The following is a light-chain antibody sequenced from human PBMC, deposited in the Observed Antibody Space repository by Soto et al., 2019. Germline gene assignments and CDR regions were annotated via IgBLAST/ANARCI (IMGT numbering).Light chain of an antibody. V-gene: IGLV2-8*01. J-gene: IGLJ3*02. CDR1: SSDVGGDNY. CDR3: SSYAGTNNGV. Sequence: QSALTQPPSASGSPGQSVTMSCSGTSSDVGGDNYVSWYQQHPGKAPKLMIFEVNKRPSGVPDRFSASKSGNTASLTVSGLQAEDEADYYCSSYAGTNNGVFGGGTKLTVL. CDR2: EVN.